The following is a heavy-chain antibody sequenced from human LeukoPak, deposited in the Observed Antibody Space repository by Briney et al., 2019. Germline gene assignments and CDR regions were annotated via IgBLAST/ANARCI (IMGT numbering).Heavy chain of an antibody. CDR3: ARDSGAGTYYYYYYTDV. CDR2: ISSSSSYI. J-gene: IGHJ6*03. CDR1: GFSFSSYS. V-gene: IGHV3-21*01. Sequence: GGSLRLSCAASGFSFSSYSMNWVRQAPGKGLGWVSSISSSSSYIYYADSLKGRFTISRDNAKNSLFLQMNSLRADDTAVYYCARDSGAGTYYYYYYTDVWGKGTTVTVSS.